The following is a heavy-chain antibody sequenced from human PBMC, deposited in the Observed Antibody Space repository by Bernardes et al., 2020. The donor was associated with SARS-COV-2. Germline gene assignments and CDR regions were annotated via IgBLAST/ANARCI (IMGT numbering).Heavy chain of an antibody. CDR2: LIDSGGRT. CDR3: AKVLCHDSRCPEDY. Sequence: GGSLRLSCAPSGFTFSSYAMSWVRQAPGKGLEWVSGLIDSGGRTYYADSVKGRFTISRDNSRNALYLQMNTLKAEDTAVYYCAKVLCHDSRCPEDYWGQGTLVTVSS. D-gene: IGHD3-16*01. CDR1: GFTFSSYA. J-gene: IGHJ4*02. V-gene: IGHV3-23*01.